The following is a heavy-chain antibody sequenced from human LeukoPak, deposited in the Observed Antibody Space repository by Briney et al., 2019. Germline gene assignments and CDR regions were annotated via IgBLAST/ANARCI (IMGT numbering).Heavy chain of an antibody. CDR3: ARGNYDFWSGYPYYMDV. Sequence: GGSLRLSCAASGFTFGSYSMNWVRQAPGKGLEWVSYISSSSSTIYYADSVKGRFTISRDNAKNSLYLQMNSLRAEDTVVYYCARGNYDFWSGYPYYMDVWGKGTTVTVSS. CDR1: GFTFGSYS. J-gene: IGHJ6*03. CDR2: ISSSSSTI. V-gene: IGHV3-48*01. D-gene: IGHD3-3*01.